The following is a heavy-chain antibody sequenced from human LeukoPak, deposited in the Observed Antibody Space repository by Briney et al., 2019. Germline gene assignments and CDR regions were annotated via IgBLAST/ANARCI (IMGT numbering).Heavy chain of an antibody. CDR1: GFTFSTHW. V-gene: IGHV3-74*03. Sequence: GGSLRLSCAASGFTFSTHWMVWVRRAPGKGLLWVSRIDPDGSSTTYADSVKGRFTNSRDNARSTLYLQMNSLRAEDTAVYYCATVVQGAFEIWGLGTMVTVSS. CDR3: ATVVQGAFEI. CDR2: IDPDGSST. J-gene: IGHJ3*02.